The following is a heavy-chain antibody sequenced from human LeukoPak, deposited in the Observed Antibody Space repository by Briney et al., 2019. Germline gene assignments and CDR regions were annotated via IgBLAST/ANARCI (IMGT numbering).Heavy chain of an antibody. CDR2: IKEDGSKT. J-gene: IGHJ4*02. CDR1: GFTFSTHW. V-gene: IGHV3-7*01. Sequence: GGPLRLSCVASGFTFSTHWVSWVRQAPGKGLEGVANIKEDGSKTDYVDSVKGRFTISRDNAKNSVFLQMNSLRAEDTAIYYCGPQTMILVLGGQGTLVTVSS. D-gene: IGHD3-22*01. CDR3: GPQTMILVL.